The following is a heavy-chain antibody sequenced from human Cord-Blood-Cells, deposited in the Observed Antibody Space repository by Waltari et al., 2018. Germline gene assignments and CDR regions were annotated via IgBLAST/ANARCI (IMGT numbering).Heavy chain of an antibody. CDR2: ISYDGSNK. CDR1: GFTFSSYG. Sequence: QVQLVESGGGVVQHGRSLRLSCAASGFTFSSYGMHWVRQAPGKGLEWVAVISYDGSNKYYADSVKGRFTISRDNSKNTLYLQMNSLRAEDTAVYYCAKGYLDPWGQGTLVTVSS. J-gene: IGHJ5*02. D-gene: IGHD1-1*01. CDR3: AKGYLDP. V-gene: IGHV3-30*18.